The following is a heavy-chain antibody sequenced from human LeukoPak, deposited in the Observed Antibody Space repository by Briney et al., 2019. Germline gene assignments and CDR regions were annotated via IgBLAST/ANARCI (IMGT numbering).Heavy chain of an antibody. Sequence: GGSLRLSCAASGFTFSSYAMSWVRQDPGKGMEWVSAISGIGGSTYYADSVKGRFTISRDNSKNTLYLQMNGLRAEDTAVYYCAKLMRDIVVVPAAMPFHYWGQGTLVTVSS. CDR3: AKLMRDIVVVPAAMPFHY. J-gene: IGHJ4*02. V-gene: IGHV3-23*01. CDR2: ISGIGGST. CDR1: GFTFSSYA. D-gene: IGHD2-2*01.